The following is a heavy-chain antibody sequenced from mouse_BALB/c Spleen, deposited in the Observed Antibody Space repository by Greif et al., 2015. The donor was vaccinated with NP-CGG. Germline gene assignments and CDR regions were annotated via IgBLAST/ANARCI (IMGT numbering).Heavy chain of an antibody. Sequence: QVQLKHSGAELVKPGASVKLSCKASGYTFTSYWMHWVKQRPGQGLEWIGEIDPSDSYTNYNQKFKGKATLTVDKSSSTAYMQLSSLTSEDSAVYYCARMSSGYGFAYWGQGTLVTVSA. D-gene: IGHD3-1*01. CDR3: ARMSSGYGFAY. V-gene: IGHV1-69*02. CDR1: GYTFTSYW. CDR2: IDPSDSYT. J-gene: IGHJ3*01.